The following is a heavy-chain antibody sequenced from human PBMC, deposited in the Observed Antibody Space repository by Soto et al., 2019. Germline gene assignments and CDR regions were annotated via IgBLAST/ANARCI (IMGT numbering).Heavy chain of an antibody. J-gene: IGHJ4*02. D-gene: IGHD2-8*01. CDR3: ARSCTNGVCYDY. CDR1: GFTVSSNY. V-gene: IGHV3-53*01. CDR2: IYSGGST. Sequence: LRLSCAASGFTVSSNYMSWVRQAPGKGLEWVSVIYSGGSTYYADSVKGRFTISRDNSKNTLYLQMNSLRAEDTAVYYCARSCTNGVCYDYWGQGTLVTVSS.